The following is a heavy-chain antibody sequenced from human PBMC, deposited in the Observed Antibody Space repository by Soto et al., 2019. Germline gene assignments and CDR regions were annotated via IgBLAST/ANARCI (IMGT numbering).Heavy chain of an antibody. CDR2: FDPEDGET. Sequence: GASVKVSCKVAGCTLTELSMHWVRQAPGKGLEWMGGFDPEDGETIYAQKFQGRVTMTEDTSTDTAYMELSSLRSEDTAVYYCATLQPSHTGWQWLAGGFDPWGQGTLVTVSS. V-gene: IGHV1-24*01. J-gene: IGHJ5*02. CDR1: GCTLTELS. D-gene: IGHD6-19*01. CDR3: ATLQPSHTGWQWLAGGFDP.